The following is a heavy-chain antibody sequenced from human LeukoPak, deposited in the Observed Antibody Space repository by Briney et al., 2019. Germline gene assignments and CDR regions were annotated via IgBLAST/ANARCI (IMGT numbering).Heavy chain of an antibody. J-gene: IGHJ5*02. CDR3: AREGGGSRWFDP. D-gene: IGHD2-15*01. CDR1: GYSFTSYD. V-gene: IGHV1-8*03. CDR2: MNPNSGNT. Sequence: APVKVSCKASGYSFTSYDINWVRQATGQGLEWMRWMNPNSGNTGYAQKFQGRVTITRNISISTAYMELSSLRSEDTAVYYCAREGGGSRWFDPWGQGTLVTVSS.